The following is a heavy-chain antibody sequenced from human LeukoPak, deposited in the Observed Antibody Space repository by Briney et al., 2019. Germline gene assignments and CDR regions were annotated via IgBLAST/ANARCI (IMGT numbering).Heavy chain of an antibody. CDR1: GYTFTSYG. CDR2: ISAYNGNT. Sequence: ALVKVSCKASGYTFTSYGISWVRQAPGQGLEWMGWISAYNGNTNYAQKLQGRVTMTTDTSTSTAYMELRSLRSDDTAVYYCAREQYYYDSSGAFDYWGQGTLVTVSS. V-gene: IGHV1-18*01. D-gene: IGHD3-22*01. CDR3: AREQYYYDSSGAFDY. J-gene: IGHJ4*02.